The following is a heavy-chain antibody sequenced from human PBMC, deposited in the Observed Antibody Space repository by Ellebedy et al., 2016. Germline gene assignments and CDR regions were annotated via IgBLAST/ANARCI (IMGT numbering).Heavy chain of an antibody. CDR1: GFTFSSYA. J-gene: IGHJ4*02. Sequence: GGSLRLSCAASGFTFSSYAMSWVRQAPGKGLEWVSAISGSGGSTYYADSVKGRFTISRDNSKNTLYLQMNSLRAEDTAVYYCAKGRGSHPNLYYFDYWGQGTLVTVSS. D-gene: IGHD1-26*01. CDR3: AKGRGSHPNLYYFDY. V-gene: IGHV3-23*01. CDR2: ISGSGGST.